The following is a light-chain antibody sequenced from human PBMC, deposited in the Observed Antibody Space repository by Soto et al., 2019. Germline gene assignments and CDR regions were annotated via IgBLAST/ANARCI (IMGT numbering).Light chain of an antibody. CDR3: QQYNTYPS. CDR2: DAS. V-gene: IGKV1-5*01. Sequence: DIQMTQSPSTLSASVGDRVTITCRASQSISHWLAWSQQKPGKAPKLLIYDASSLESGVPSRFSGSGSGTDFTLPISSLQPDYFATYYCQQYNTYPSFGLGTKVEIK. CDR1: QSISHW. J-gene: IGKJ1*01.